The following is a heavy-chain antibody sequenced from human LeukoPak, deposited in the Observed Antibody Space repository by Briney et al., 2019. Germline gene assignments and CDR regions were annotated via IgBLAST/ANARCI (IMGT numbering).Heavy chain of an antibody. CDR1: GYTFTCYY. CDR2: INPNSGGT. J-gene: IGHJ4*02. V-gene: IGHV1-2*02. CDR3: ARDPPRVVVPAAIPSDY. Sequence: ASVKVSCKASGYTFTCYYMHWVRQAPGQGLEWMGWINPNSGGTNYAQKFQGRVTMTRDTSISTAYMELSRLRSDDTAVYYCARDPPRVVVPAAIPSDYWGQETLVTVSS. D-gene: IGHD2-2*02.